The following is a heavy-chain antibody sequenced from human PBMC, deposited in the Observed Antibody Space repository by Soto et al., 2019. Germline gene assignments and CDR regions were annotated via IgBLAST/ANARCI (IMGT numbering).Heavy chain of an antibody. CDR2: IRTISSAI. D-gene: IGHD2-15*01. CDR1: GFTFSDYP. J-gene: IGHJ4*02. Sequence: QLVESGGGLVQPGGSLRLSCAASGFTFSDYPMNWVRQAPGKGLEWVSSIRTISSAIYFADSVRGRFTISRDNARNSLYLQMTSLRDEDTAVYYCARETPSFDSWGQGTLVTVSS. CDR3: ARETPSFDS. V-gene: IGHV3-48*02.